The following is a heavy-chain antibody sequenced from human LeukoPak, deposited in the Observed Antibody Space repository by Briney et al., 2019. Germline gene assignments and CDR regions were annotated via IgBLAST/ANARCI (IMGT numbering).Heavy chain of an antibody. CDR1: GFTFSDHY. Sequence: GGSLRLSCAASGFTFSDHYMDWLRQAPGRGLEWVVRIRNKVNSYTTEYAASVKGRFIISRDASKNSLYLQMNSLKTEDTALYYCAGSKVPYRHSDYWGQGTLVTVSS. CDR2: IRNKVNSYTT. D-gene: IGHD1-14*01. CDR3: AGSKVPYRHSDY. J-gene: IGHJ4*02. V-gene: IGHV3-72*01.